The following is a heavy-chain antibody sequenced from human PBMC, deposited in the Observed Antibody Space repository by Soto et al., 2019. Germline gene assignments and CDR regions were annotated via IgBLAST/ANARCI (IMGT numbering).Heavy chain of an antibody. CDR1: GGSISSSSYY. V-gene: IGHV4-39*01. J-gene: IGHJ6*02. Sequence: QLQLQESGPGLVKPSETLSLTCTVSGGSISSSSYYWGWIRQPPGKGLEWIGSIYYSGSTYYNPSLKSRVTISVDTSKNQFSLKLSSVTAADTAVYYCARQATGSNYQYRYYYYGMDVWGQGTTVTVSS. D-gene: IGHD4-4*01. CDR3: ARQATGSNYQYRYYYYGMDV. CDR2: IYYSGST.